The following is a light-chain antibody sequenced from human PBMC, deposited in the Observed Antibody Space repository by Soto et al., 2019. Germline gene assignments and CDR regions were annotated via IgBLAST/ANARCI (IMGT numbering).Light chain of an antibody. Sequence: QSALTQPASVSGSPGQSITISCTGTSSDVGGYNYVSWYQQHPGKAPKLMIYEVSNQPSGVSNRFSGSKSGNTASLTISGLQAEDEADYYCSSYTSSSTPYVVFGGGTKVTVL. CDR2: EVS. J-gene: IGLJ2*01. V-gene: IGLV2-14*01. CDR3: SSYTSSSTPYVV. CDR1: SSDVGGYNY.